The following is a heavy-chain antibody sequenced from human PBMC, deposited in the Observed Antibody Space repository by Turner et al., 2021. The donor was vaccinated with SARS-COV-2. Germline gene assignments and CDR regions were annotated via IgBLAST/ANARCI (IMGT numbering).Heavy chain of an antibody. Sequence: QVQLVESGGGVVQPGRSLRLSCAASGFTLSNYGVHWVRQAPGKWLEWVAVISYDGSNKYYADSVKGRFTISRDNSKNTLYLQMNSLRAEYTAVYYCAKSGGMYCSGGNCYSSYFDYWGQGTLVTVSS. CDR3: AKSGGMYCSGGNCYSSYFDY. J-gene: IGHJ4*02. CDR2: ISYDGSNK. CDR1: GFTLSNYG. V-gene: IGHV3-30*18. D-gene: IGHD2-15*01.